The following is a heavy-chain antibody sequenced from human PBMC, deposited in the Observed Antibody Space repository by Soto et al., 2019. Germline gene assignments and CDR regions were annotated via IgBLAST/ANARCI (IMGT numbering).Heavy chain of an antibody. CDR3: ARGTPIAAAGTGWFDP. D-gene: IGHD6-13*01. CDR2: INHSGST. V-gene: IGHV4-34*01. CDR1: GGSFSGYY. J-gene: IGHJ5*02. Sequence: SETLSLTCAVYGGSFSGYYWSWIRQPPGKGLEWIGEINHSGSTNYNPSLKSRVTISVDTSKNQFSLKLSSVTAADTAVYYCARGTPIAAAGTGWFDPWGQGTLVTVSS.